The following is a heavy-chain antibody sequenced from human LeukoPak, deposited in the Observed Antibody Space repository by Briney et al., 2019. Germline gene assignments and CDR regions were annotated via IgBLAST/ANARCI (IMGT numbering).Heavy chain of an antibody. D-gene: IGHD3-22*01. CDR3: ARESYYYDSSGYYYIWVDY. V-gene: IGHV4-61*01. CDR2: IYYSGST. J-gene: IGHJ4*02. CDR1: GGSISSSSYY. Sequence: SETLSLTCTVSGGSISSSSYYWGWIRQPPGKGLEWIGYIYYSGSTNYNPSLKSRVTISVDTSKNQFSLKLSSVTAADTAVYYCARESYYYDSSGYYYIWVDYWGQGTLVTVSS.